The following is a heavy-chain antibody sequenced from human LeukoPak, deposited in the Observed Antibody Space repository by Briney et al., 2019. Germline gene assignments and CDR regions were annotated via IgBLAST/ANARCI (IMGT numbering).Heavy chain of an antibody. D-gene: IGHD6-19*01. V-gene: IGHV3-48*03. J-gene: IGHJ4*02. CDR3: ARGAAVAGLDY. CDR2: ISSSGSTI. Sequence: PGGSLRLSCAASGFTFSSYEMIWVRQAPGKGLEWVSYISSSGSTIYYADSVKGRFTISRDNAKNSLYLQMNSLRAEDTAVYYCARGAAVAGLDYWGQGTLVTVSS. CDR1: GFTFSSYE.